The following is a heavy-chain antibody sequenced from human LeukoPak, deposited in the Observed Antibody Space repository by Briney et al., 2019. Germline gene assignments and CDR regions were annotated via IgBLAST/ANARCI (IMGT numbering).Heavy chain of an antibody. CDR3: ARSRGYSYGYPATFDY. CDR2: INPNSGGT. D-gene: IGHD5-18*01. J-gene: IGHJ4*02. Sequence: ASVKVSCKASGGTFSSYAISWVRQAPGQGLEWMGWINPNSGGTNYAQKFQGRVTMTRDTSISTAYMELSRLRSDDTAVYYCARSRGYSYGYPATFDYWGQGTLVTVSS. V-gene: IGHV1-2*02. CDR1: GGTFSSYA.